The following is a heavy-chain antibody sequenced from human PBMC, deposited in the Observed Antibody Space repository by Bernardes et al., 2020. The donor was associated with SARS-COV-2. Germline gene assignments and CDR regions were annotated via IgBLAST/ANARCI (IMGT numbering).Heavy chain of an antibody. D-gene: IGHD6-13*01. CDR1: GFTFGSFA. Sequence: GGSLRLSCVASGFTFGSFAMSWVRQAPGQGLEWVSAISDISTRLYYTDSVKGRFTISRDNSKNTLYLQMNTLRADDTAVYFCVKEAAETAYGDFWGQGILVTVAS. V-gene: IGHV3-23*01. J-gene: IGHJ4*02. CDR3: VKEAAETAYGDF. CDR2: ISDISTRL.